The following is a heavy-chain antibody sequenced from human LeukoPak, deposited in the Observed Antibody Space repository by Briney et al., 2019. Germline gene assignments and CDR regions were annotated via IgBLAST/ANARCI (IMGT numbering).Heavy chain of an antibody. CDR1: GYTFTSYD. J-gene: IGHJ4*02. V-gene: IGHV1-8*01. D-gene: IGHD6-19*01. Sequence: GASVKVSCKASGYTFTSYDINWVRQATGQGLEWMGWMNPNSGNTGYAQKFQGRVTMTRNTSISTAYMELSSLRSEDTAVYYCASIAVAGTPIDYWGQGTLVTVSS. CDR2: MNPNSGNT. CDR3: ASIAVAGTPIDY.